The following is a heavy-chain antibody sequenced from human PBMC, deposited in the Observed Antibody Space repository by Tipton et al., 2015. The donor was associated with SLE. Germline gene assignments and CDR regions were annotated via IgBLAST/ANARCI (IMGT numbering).Heavy chain of an antibody. CDR1: GGSFSGYY. D-gene: IGHD5-18*01. Sequence: AGLVKPSETLSLTCAVYGGSFSGYYWSWIRQPPGKGLEWIGEINHSGSTNYNPSLKSRVTISVDTSKNQFSLKLSSVTAADTAVYYCASPVDTAMVDDAFDSWGQGTMVTVSS. CDR3: ASPVDTAMVDDAFDS. CDR2: INHSGST. V-gene: IGHV4-34*01. J-gene: IGHJ3*02.